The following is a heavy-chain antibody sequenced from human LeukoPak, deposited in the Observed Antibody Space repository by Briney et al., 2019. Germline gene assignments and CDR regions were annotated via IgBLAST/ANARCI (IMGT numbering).Heavy chain of an antibody. D-gene: IGHD4-17*01. CDR2: INWNGGST. CDR1: GFTFGDYG. Sequence: PGGSLRLSCAASGFTFGDYGMSWVRQAPGKGLEWVSGINWNGGSTGYADSVKGRFTISRDNSKNTLYLQMNNLRAEDTAVYYCAKLLNDYGDYYFDYWGQGTLVTVSS. J-gene: IGHJ4*02. V-gene: IGHV3-20*04. CDR3: AKLLNDYGDYYFDY.